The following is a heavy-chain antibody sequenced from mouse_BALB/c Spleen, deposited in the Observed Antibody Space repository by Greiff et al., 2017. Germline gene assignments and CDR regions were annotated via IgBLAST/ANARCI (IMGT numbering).Heavy chain of an antibody. J-gene: IGHJ4*01. CDR3: ARDSHGGFYAMDY. Sequence: VMLVESGPGLVAPSQSLSITCTVSGFSLTSYGVHWVRQPPGKGLEWLGVIWAGGSTNYNSALMSRLSISKDNSKSQVFLKMNSLQTDDTAMYYCARDSHGGFYAMDYWGQGTSVTVSS. V-gene: IGHV2-9*02. CDR1: GFSLTSYG. CDR2: IWAGGST.